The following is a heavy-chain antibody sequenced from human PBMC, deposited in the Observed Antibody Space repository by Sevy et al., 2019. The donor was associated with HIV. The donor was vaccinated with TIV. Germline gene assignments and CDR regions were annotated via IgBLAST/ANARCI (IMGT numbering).Heavy chain of an antibody. Sequence: GGSLRLSCAASGFTFSSYWMSWVRQAPGKGLEWVANIKQDGSEKYYVDSVRGRSTISRDNAKNSLYLQMNSLRAEDTALYYCARDRGMGYCSSTSSYAGARYYGMDVWGQGTTVTVSS. CDR2: IKQDGSEK. V-gene: IGHV3-7*03. D-gene: IGHD2-2*01. CDR3: ARDRGMGYCSSTSSYAGARYYGMDV. J-gene: IGHJ6*02. CDR1: GFTFSSYW.